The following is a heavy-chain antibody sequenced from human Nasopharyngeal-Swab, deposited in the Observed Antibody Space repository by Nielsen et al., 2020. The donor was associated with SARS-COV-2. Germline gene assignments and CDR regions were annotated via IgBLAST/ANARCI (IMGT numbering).Heavy chain of an antibody. D-gene: IGHD6-19*01. Sequence: SETLSLTCTVSGGSISSGGYYWSWIRQHPGKGLEWIGYIYYSGSTYYNPSLKSRVTISVDTSKNHFSLKLSSLTAADTAVYYCASPVRSGWNYYYGMDVWGQGTTVTVSS. J-gene: IGHJ6*02. CDR3: ASPVRSGWNYYYGMDV. V-gene: IGHV4-31*03. CDR2: IYYSGST. CDR1: GGSISSGGYY.